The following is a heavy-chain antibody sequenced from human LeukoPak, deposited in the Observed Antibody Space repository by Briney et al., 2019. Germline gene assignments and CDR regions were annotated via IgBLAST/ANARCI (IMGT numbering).Heavy chain of an antibody. D-gene: IGHD3-22*01. V-gene: IGHV1-2*02. CDR1: GYTFTDYY. J-gene: IGHJ4*02. CDR3: ARGRGAQYYDSSGLYYFDY. Sequence: ASVKVSCKASGYTFTDYYIHWVRQAPGQGLEWMGWINPNSGGTKYAQQFQGRVTMTRDTSISTPYMELSRLTSDDTAVYYCARGRGAQYYDSSGLYYFDYWGQGTLVTVSS. CDR2: INPNSGGT.